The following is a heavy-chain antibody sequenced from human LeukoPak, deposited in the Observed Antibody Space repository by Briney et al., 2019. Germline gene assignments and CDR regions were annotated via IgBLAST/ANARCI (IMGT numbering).Heavy chain of an antibody. V-gene: IGHV3-15*01. J-gene: IGHJ5*02. CDR2: VRSETDGGTT. Sequence: PGGSLRLSRAASGFTFSNAWMSWVRPAPGKGLEWVSRVRSETDGGTTDYAAPVQGRFTISRDDSKNTLYLQMNSLETHDTAVYYCTTLSYAAAPTWGQGTLVTVSS. CDR1: GFTFSNAW. D-gene: IGHD2-2*01. CDR3: TTLSYAAAPT.